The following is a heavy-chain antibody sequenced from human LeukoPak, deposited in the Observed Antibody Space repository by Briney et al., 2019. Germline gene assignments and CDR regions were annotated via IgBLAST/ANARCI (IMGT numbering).Heavy chain of an antibody. D-gene: IGHD3-22*01. Sequence: GGSLRLSCAASGFTFSSYGMHWVRQAPGKGLEWVAVISYDGSNKYYADSVKGRFTISRGNSKNTLYLQMNSLRAEDTAVYYCAKDHEYYYDSSGYSLDYWGQGTLVTVSS. V-gene: IGHV3-30*18. CDR3: AKDHEYYYDSSGYSLDY. CDR1: GFTFSSYG. J-gene: IGHJ4*02. CDR2: ISYDGSNK.